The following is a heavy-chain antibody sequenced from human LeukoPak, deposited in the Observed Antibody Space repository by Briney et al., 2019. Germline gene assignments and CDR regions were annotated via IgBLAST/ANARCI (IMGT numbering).Heavy chain of an antibody. J-gene: IGHJ4*02. D-gene: IGHD1-26*01. CDR3: ARRSSGSPPFYFDY. CDR1: GFTFSSYW. Sequence: GRSLRLSCAASGFTFSSYWMHWVRQAPGKGLEWVSRINSDGSTTNYADSVKGRFTISRDNAKNTLYLQMNSLRAEDTAMYYCARRSSGSPPFYFDYWGQGTLVTVSS. V-gene: IGHV3-74*01. CDR2: INSDGSTT.